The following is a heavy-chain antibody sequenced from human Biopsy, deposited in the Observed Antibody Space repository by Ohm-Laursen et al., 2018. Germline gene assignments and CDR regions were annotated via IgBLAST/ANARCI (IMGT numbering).Heavy chain of an antibody. D-gene: IGHD6-25*01. CDR3: TKRRTAVRPFDS. Sequence: SLRLSCSASGFIFSDYGMHWVRQAPGKGLEWVSGISGSSNNIIYADSVRGRLTISRDNAKSSLYLEMNSLRSEDTAFYYCTKRRTAVRPFDSWGHGTLVTVSS. CDR1: GFIFSDYG. J-gene: IGHJ4*01. CDR2: ISGSSNNI. V-gene: IGHV3-9*01.